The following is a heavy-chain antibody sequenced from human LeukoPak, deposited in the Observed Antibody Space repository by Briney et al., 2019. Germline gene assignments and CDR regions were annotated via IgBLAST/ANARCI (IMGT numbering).Heavy chain of an antibody. V-gene: IGHV3-23*01. CDR3: AKGSSYGTHRVPSY. Sequence: GGSLRLSCAASGLTFSDYAMTWVRQAPGKGPEWVSVISGSGGSTYYADSVKGRFTISRDNSKNTLFLQMNSLRAEDTAVYYCAKGSSYGTHRVPSYWGQRTLATVSS. CDR1: GLTFSDYA. J-gene: IGHJ4*02. D-gene: IGHD4-17*01. CDR2: ISGSGGST.